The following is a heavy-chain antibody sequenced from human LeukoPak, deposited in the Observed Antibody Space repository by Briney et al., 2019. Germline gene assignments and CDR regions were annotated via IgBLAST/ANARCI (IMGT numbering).Heavy chain of an antibody. CDR1: GFTFDDYA. V-gene: IGHV3-9*03. Sequence: PGRSLRLSCAASGFTFDDYAMHWVRQAPGKGLEWVSGISWNSGSIGYADSVKGRFTISRDNAKNSLYLQVNSLRAEDMALYYCAKDDSSGWYEGELFDYWGQGTLVTVSS. J-gene: IGHJ4*02. CDR3: AKDDSSGWYEGELFDY. CDR2: ISWNSGSI. D-gene: IGHD6-19*01.